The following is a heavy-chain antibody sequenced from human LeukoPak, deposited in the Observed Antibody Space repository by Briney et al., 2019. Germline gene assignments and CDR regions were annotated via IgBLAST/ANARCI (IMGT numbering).Heavy chain of an antibody. Sequence: SETLSLTCAVSGGSVSHSNWWTWVRQSPGKGLEWIGEVHPSEGTNYNPSLKSRVTISLDKSKNQFSLELNSVTAADTAIYYCATYYDRSGHKLDYWGQGTLVTVSS. V-gene: IGHV4-4*02. J-gene: IGHJ4*02. D-gene: IGHD3-22*01. CDR1: GGSVSHSNW. CDR3: ATYYDRSGHKLDY. CDR2: VHPSEGT.